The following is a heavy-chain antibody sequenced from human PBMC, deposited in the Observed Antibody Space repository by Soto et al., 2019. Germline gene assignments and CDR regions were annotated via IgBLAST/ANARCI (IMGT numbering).Heavy chain of an antibody. CDR2: FFYGGTS. V-gene: IGHV4-39*01. CDR3: ARHAALMTLVTWLDP. D-gene: IGHD4-17*01. J-gene: IGHJ5*02. Sequence: HLQLQESGPGLVKPSETLSLTCTVSGDSINSSFHYWGWIRQPPGKGLEWIGSFFYGGTSYYNPSLKSRVTISVGPSDNHFSLTLTSVTVADTAVYACARHAALMTLVTWLDPWGQGTQVTVSS. CDR1: GDSINSSFHY.